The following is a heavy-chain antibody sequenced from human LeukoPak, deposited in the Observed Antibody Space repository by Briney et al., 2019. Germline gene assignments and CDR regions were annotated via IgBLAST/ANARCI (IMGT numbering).Heavy chain of an antibody. CDR2: IYYGGYT. CDR3: ARQGGSGSGRIFDY. J-gene: IGHJ4*02. D-gene: IGHD6-19*01. Sequence: SETLSLTCTVSGGSISSNNYYWGWIRQPPGKGLEWIGSIYYGGYTYYNPSLKSRVTISVDTSKNQFSLKLSSVTAADTAVYYCARQGGSGSGRIFDYWGQGTLVTVSS. CDR1: GGSISSNNYY. V-gene: IGHV4-39*01.